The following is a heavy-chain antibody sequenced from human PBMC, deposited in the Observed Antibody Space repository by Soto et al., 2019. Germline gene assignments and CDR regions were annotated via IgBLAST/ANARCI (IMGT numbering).Heavy chain of an antibody. D-gene: IGHD3-22*01. V-gene: IGHV3-48*01. J-gene: IGHJ4*02. CDR3: AREGYDSSGSPFEY. CDR1: GFTFSSYS. Sequence: EVQLVESGGGLVQPGGSLRLSCAASGFTFSSYSMNWVRQAPGKGLEWVSYISSSSSTIYYADSVKGRFTISRDNAKKSLYLQMNSLRAEDTAVYYCAREGYDSSGSPFEYWGQGTLVTVSS. CDR2: ISSSSSTI.